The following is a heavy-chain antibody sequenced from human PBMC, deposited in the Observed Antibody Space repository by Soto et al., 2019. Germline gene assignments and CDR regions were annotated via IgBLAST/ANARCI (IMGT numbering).Heavy chain of an antibody. J-gene: IGHJ3*02. CDR1: AGTFSSYA. D-gene: IGHD2-21*01. CDR2: IIPIFGTA. Sequence: ASVKVSCKASAGTFSSYAISWVRQAPGQGLEWMGGIIPIFGTANYAQKFQGRVTITADKSTSTAYMELSSLRSEDTAVYYCARVLYEGGGAAFDIWGQGTMVTVSS. CDR3: ARVLYEGGGAAFDI. V-gene: IGHV1-69*06.